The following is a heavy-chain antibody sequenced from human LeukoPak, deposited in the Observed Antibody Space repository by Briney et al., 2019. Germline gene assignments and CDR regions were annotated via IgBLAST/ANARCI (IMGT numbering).Heavy chain of an antibody. CDR3: ARYRNEALFAFDI. CDR1: GDSISNYY. D-gene: IGHD1-14*01. J-gene: IGHJ3*02. Sequence: SQTLSLTCTVSGDSISNYYWSWIRQPPGKGLEWIGYIYYSGNTDYNPSLKSRVTISIDTSKNQFSLRLSSVTAADTAVYYCARYRNEALFAFDIWGQGTMVTVSS. V-gene: IGHV4-59*01. CDR2: IYYSGNT.